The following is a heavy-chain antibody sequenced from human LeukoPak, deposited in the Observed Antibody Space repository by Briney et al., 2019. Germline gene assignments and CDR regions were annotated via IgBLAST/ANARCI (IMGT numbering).Heavy chain of an antibody. Sequence: GASVKVSCKLSGSTLTEFSMHWVRQAPRKGLEWMGGYGPEDGETIYAQNFQGRVTMTDDSSTDTVYLDLSSLRSEDTAMYYCATDNFEYWGQGTQVTVSS. V-gene: IGHV1-24*01. CDR1: GSTLTEFS. CDR2: YGPEDGET. CDR3: ATDNFEY. J-gene: IGHJ4*02.